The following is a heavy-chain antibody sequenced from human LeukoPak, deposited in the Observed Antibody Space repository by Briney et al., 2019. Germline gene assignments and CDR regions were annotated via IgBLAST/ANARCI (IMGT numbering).Heavy chain of an antibody. CDR2: ISARGANA. Sequence: GGPLRLSCAAPGFTFTTYPMIWVRQAPGRGLGGVSTISARGANAFYVDSVKGRFTISRDNSKNTLYLEMNTLRAEDTAIYYCAKEDFESYFLDCWGQGTLVTVSS. J-gene: IGHJ4*02. CDR3: AKEDFESYFLDC. CDR1: GFTFTTYP. V-gene: IGHV3-23*01. D-gene: IGHD1-26*01.